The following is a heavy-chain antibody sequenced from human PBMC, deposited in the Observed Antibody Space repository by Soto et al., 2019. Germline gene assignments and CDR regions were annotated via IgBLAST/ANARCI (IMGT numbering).Heavy chain of an antibody. V-gene: IGHV3-73*01. CDR1: GFTVGGSA. J-gene: IGHJ6*02. CDR3: TSTSSGWYHYYYGMDV. Sequence: GGSLRLSCAASGFTVGGSAMHWVRQASGKGLEWVGRIRSRANSYATAYAASVKGRFTISRDDSKNTAYLQMNSLKTEDTAVYYCTSTSSGWYHYYYGMDVWGQGTTVTVSS. D-gene: IGHD6-19*01. CDR2: IRSRANSYAT.